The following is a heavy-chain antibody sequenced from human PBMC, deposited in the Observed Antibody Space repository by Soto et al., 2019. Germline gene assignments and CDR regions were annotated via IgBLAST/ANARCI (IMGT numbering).Heavy chain of an antibody. Sequence: PGGSLRLSCAVSGFTVSSDYMSWVRQAPGKGLEWVSVIYSGGSTYYADSVKGRFTISRDNSKNTLYLQMNSLRAEDTAVYYCASGAYYYGSGSLDYWGQGTLVTVSS. CDR1: GFTVSSDY. D-gene: IGHD3-10*01. J-gene: IGHJ4*02. CDR3: ASGAYYYGSGSLDY. V-gene: IGHV3-53*01. CDR2: IYSGGST.